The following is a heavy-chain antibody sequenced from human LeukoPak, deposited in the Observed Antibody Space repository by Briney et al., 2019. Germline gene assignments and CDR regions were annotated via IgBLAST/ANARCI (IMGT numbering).Heavy chain of an antibody. CDR2: ISGSGGST. Sequence: PGGSLRLSCAASGFPFNSHAMSWVRQAPGKGLEWVSTISGSGGSTYYADSVKGRFTISRDNSKNTLYLQMNSLRAEDTAVYYCAKDSYYDDSFYYSLHFDYWGQGTLVTVSS. D-gene: IGHD3-22*01. J-gene: IGHJ4*02. CDR3: AKDSYYDDSFYYSLHFDY. CDR1: GFPFNSHA. V-gene: IGHV3-23*01.